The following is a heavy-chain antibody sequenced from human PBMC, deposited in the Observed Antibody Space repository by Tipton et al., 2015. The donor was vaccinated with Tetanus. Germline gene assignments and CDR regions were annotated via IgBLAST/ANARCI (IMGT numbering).Heavy chain of an antibody. J-gene: IGHJ2*01. Sequence: ILSLTCTVSGGSISSSSYYWGWIRQPPGKGLEWIGSIYYSGSTYYNPSLKSRVTISVDTSKNQFSLKLSSVTAADTAVYYCASTIESAAANWYFDLWGRGTLVTVSS. CDR2: IYYSGST. CDR3: ASTIESAAANWYFDL. D-gene: IGHD2-2*01. CDR1: GGSISSSSYY. V-gene: IGHV4-39*01.